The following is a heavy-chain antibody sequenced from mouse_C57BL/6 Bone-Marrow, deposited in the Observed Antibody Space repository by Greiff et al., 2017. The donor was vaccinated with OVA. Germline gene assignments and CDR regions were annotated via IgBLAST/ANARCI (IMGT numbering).Heavy chain of an antibody. CDR2: IHPSDSDT. CDR3: AIPLLYGSRRSYYFDY. Sequence: QVQLKQPGAELVKPGASVKVSCKASGYTFTSYWMHWVKQRPGQGLEWIGRIHPSDSDTNYNQKFKGKATLTVDKSSSTAYMQLSSLTSEDSAVYYCAIPLLYGSRRSYYFDYWGQGTTLTVSS. J-gene: IGHJ2*01. D-gene: IGHD1-1*01. CDR1: GYTFTSYW. V-gene: IGHV1-74*01.